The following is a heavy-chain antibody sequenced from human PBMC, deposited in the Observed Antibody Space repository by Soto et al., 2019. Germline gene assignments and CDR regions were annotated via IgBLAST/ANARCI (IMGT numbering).Heavy chain of an antibody. CDR2: IRSKAYGGTT. CDR3: TGGWFGEPDAFDI. Sequence: GGSLRLSCTASGFTFGDYAMSWFRQAPGKGLEWVGFIRSKAYGGTTEYAASVKGRFTISRDDSKSIAYLQMNSLKTEDTAVYYCTGGWFGEPDAFDIWGQGTMVTVSS. J-gene: IGHJ3*02. D-gene: IGHD3-10*01. CDR1: GFTFGDYA. V-gene: IGHV3-49*03.